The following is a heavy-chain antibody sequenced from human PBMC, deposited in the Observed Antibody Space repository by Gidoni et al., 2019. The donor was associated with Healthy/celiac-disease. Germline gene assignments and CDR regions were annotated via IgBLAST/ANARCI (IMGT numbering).Heavy chain of an antibody. V-gene: IGHV3-33*01. CDR3: ARDRDYDFWSGHWGFYYYYGMDV. CDR2: IWYDGSNK. CDR1: GFTFSSYG. J-gene: IGHJ6*02. Sequence: QVHLVESGGGVVQPGRSLRLSCAASGFTFSSYGMPWVRQAPGKGLEWVAVIWYDGSNKYYADSVKGRFTISRDNSKNTLYLQMNSLRAEDTAVYYCARDRDYDFWSGHWGFYYYYGMDVWGQGTTVTVSS. D-gene: IGHD3-3*01.